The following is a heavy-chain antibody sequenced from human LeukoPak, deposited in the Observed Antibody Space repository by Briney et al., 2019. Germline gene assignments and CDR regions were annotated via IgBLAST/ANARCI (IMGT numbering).Heavy chain of an antibody. Sequence: GGSLRLSCAASGFTFSSYAMHWVRQAPGKGLEWVAVISYDGSNKYYADSVKGGFTISRDNSKNTLYLQMNSLRAEDTAVYYCARDRSTREGLYYDILTGYWSYYYGMDVWGQGTTVTVSS. J-gene: IGHJ6*02. D-gene: IGHD3-9*01. CDR3: ARDRSTREGLYYDILTGYWSYYYGMDV. V-gene: IGHV3-30-3*01. CDR1: GFTFSSYA. CDR2: ISYDGSNK.